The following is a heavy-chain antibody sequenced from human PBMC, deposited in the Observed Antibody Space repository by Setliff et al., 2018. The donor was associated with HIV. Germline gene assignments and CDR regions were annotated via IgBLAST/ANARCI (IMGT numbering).Heavy chain of an antibody. V-gene: IGHV4-31*03. Sequence: SETLSLTCTVSGGSVSSGGYYWSWIRQYPGKGLEWIGYIHYSGNTYNNPSLNSRISISVDTSKNQFSLKLSSVTAADTAVYYCARDRYYYDSSGYSGAFDIWGQGTMVTVSS. J-gene: IGHJ3*02. CDR2: IHYSGNT. D-gene: IGHD3-22*01. CDR3: ARDRYYYDSSGYSGAFDI. CDR1: GGSVSSGGYY.